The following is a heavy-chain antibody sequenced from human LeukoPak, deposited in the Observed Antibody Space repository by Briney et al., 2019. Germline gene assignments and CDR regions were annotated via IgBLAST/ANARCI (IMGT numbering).Heavy chain of an antibody. CDR1: GGSFSGYY. CDR3: ARVRLRYFDWPRFDY. J-gene: IGHJ4*02. D-gene: IGHD3-9*01. CDR2: INHSGST. V-gene: IGHV4-34*01. Sequence: SETLSLTCAVYGGSFSGYYWSWIRQSPGKGLEWIGEINHSGSTNYNPSLKSRVTISVDTSKNQFSLKLSSVTAADTAVYYCARVRLRYFDWPRFDYWGQGTLVTVSS.